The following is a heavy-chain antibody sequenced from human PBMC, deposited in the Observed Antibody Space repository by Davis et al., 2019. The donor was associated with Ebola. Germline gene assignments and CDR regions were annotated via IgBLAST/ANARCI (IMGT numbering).Heavy chain of an antibody. V-gene: IGHV3-30*18. Sequence: GGSLRLSCAASGFTFSSRGMHWVRQAPGKGLEWVALISDDGSNKYYADSVKGRFTISRDNSKNTLYLQMNSLRAEDTAVYYCAKHVVVIGTDYFDYWGQGTLVTVSS. CDR2: ISDDGSNK. J-gene: IGHJ4*02. CDR1: GFTFSSRG. CDR3: AKHVVVIGTDYFDY. D-gene: IGHD3-22*01.